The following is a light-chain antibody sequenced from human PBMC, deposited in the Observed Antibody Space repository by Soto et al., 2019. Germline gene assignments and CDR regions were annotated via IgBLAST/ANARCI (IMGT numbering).Light chain of an antibody. CDR1: QGVSSA. Sequence: AILLTQSPSSLSSSVGERVSITCRASQGVSSALAWYQHKPGKAPTILIYDASSLQSGVPSRFSGSESGTECTLTISRLQPEDFATYYCQQLETYPFTFGQGTRLEIK. CDR3: QQLETYPFT. CDR2: DAS. V-gene: IGKV1-13*02. J-gene: IGKJ5*01.